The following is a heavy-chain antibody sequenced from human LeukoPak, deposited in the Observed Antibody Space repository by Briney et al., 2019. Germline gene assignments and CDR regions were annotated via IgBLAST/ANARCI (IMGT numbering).Heavy chain of an antibody. CDR1: GFTFSSYS. J-gene: IGHJ4*02. V-gene: IGHV3-48*02. CDR3: ARKHPSLGKYHFDY. CDR2: ISTSSITI. D-gene: IGHD7-27*01. Sequence: GGSLRLSCAASGFTFSSYSMNWVRQAPGKGLEWVSYISTSSITIYYADSVKGRFTISRDNAKNSLYLQMNSLRDEDTAVYYCARKHPSLGKYHFDYWGQGTLVTVSS.